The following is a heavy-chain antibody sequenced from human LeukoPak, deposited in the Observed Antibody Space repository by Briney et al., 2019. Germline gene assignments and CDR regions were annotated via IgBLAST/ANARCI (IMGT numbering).Heavy chain of an antibody. CDR1: GFTFSSYS. J-gene: IGHJ4*02. CDR3: ARDGSFDY. CDR2: ISSSSSYI. Sequence: GGSLRLSCAASGFTFSSYSMNWVRRAPGKGLEWVSSISSSSSYIYYADSVKGRFTISRDNSKNTLYLQMNSLRAEDTAVYYCARDGSFDYWGQGTLVTVSS. V-gene: IGHV3-21*01. D-gene: IGHD2-2*03.